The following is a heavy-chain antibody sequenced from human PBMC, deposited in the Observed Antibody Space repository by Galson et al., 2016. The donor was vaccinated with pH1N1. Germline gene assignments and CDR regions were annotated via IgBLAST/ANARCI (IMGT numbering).Heavy chain of an antibody. CDR1: GFNIRSYW. CDR3: ARAPFGGNSL. D-gene: IGHD4-23*01. CDR2: IKSDGSDT. Sequence: SLRLSCAASGFNIRSYWMHWVRQGPGKGLVWVSHIKSDGSDTKYADSVKGRFTISRDNAKNTLYQQMNSLRAEDTAVYYCARAPFGGNSLWGQGTLVTVSS. V-gene: IGHV3-74*03. J-gene: IGHJ4*02.